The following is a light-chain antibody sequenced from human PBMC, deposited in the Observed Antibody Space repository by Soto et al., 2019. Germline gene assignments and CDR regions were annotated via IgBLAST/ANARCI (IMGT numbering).Light chain of an antibody. V-gene: IGKV3-15*01. J-gene: IGKJ4*01. Sequence: EVVMTQSPATLSVSPGERATLSCRASQSVSSNLAWYQQKPGQAPMLLIYSASTRATAIPARFSGSASGTEFTLTISSLQSEDFAVYYCQQYNKWPLTFGGGTKVETK. CDR1: QSVSSN. CDR3: QQYNKWPLT. CDR2: SAS.